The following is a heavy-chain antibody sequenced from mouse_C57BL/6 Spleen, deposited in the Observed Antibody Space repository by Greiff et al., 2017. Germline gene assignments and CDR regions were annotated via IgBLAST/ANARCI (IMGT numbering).Heavy chain of an antibody. D-gene: IGHD4-1*01. CDR2: ISYDGSN. V-gene: IGHV3-6*01. J-gene: IGHJ2*01. CDR1: GYSITSGYY. Sequence: EVQLQESGPGLVKPSQSLSLTCSVTGYSITSGYYWNWIRQFPGNKLEWMGYISYDGSNNYNPSLKNRISITRDTSKNQFFLKLNSVTTEDTATYYCAREGETGYYFDYWGQGTTLTVSS. CDR3: AREGETGYYFDY.